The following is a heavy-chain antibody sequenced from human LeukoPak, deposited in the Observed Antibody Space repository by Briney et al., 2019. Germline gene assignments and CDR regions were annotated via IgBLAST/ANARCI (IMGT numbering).Heavy chain of an antibody. J-gene: IGHJ4*02. Sequence: GGSLRHSCAASGFTFNTYWMHWVRQAPGKGLVWVARVNREGTTTAYADSVKGRFIISRDNSKNTLYLQMNNLRAEDTAVYYCARDSDWILFDYWGQGTPVTASS. CDR1: GFTFNTYW. CDR2: VNREGTTT. CDR3: ARDSDWILFDY. D-gene: IGHD2-2*03. V-gene: IGHV3-74*03.